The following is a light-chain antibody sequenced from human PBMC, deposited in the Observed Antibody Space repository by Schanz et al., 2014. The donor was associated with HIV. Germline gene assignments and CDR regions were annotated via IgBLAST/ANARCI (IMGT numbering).Light chain of an antibody. CDR3: QQYTPYSHT. Sequence: DIQMTQSPSRLSASVGDSVTITCRASEGIRTWLAWYQQKPGKAPELLIYEASTLEFGVPPRFSGSGSGTEFTLTISSLQPGDFATYYCQQYTPYSHTFGQGTTLEI. V-gene: IGKV1-5*03. J-gene: IGKJ2*01. CDR2: EAS. CDR1: EGIRTW.